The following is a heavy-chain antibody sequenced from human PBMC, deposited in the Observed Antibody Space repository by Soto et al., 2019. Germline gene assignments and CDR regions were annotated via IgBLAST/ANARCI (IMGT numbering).Heavy chain of an antibody. CDR3: AKSYYGDYDHRLRFDN. V-gene: IGHV3-23*01. J-gene: IGHJ4*02. CDR1: GFPFSGYA. D-gene: IGHD4-17*01. Sequence: EVQLLESGGGLVQPGGSLRLSCAASGFPFSGYAIKWVRQAPGKGLEWVSIISGIGSSTNYADSVKGRFTISRDNSRDTVHLQMNSLRAEDTAVYYCAKSYYGDYDHRLRFDNWGQGTLVTVSS. CDR2: ISGIGSST.